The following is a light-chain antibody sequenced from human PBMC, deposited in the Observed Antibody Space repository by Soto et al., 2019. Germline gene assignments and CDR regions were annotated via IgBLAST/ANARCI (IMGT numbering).Light chain of an antibody. CDR1: SSNIGADFG. Sequence: QSVLTQPPSVSGAPGQRVTISCTGNSSNIGADFGVHWYQQLPGTGPKVLIYGNTNRPSGVPLRFSGSKSGTSASLTITGLQAEDEADYYCSSYTSSSTHYVFGTGTKLTVL. CDR3: SSYTSSSTHYV. V-gene: IGLV1-40*01. CDR2: GNT. J-gene: IGLJ1*01.